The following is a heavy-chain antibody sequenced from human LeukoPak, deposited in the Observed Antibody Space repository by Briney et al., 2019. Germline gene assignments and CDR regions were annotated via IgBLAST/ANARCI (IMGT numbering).Heavy chain of an antibody. J-gene: IGHJ4*02. D-gene: IGHD5-18*01. CDR1: GYTFTGYY. CDR3: ARARGYSYGLGY. Sequence: ATVKVSCKASGYTFTGYYMHWVRQAPGQGLEWMGWINPNSGGTNYAQKFQGRVTMTRDTSISTAYMELSRLRSDDAAVYYCARARGYSYGLGYWGQGTLVTVSS. CDR2: INPNSGGT. V-gene: IGHV1-2*02.